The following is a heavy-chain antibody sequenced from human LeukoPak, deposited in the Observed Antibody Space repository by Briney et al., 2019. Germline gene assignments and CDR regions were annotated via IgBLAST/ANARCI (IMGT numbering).Heavy chain of an antibody. Sequence: PSETLSLTCTVSGGSISSYYWSWNRQPAGKGLEWIGRIYTSGSTNYNPSLKSRVTMSVDTSKNQFSLKLSSVTAADTAVYYCRGQPVLRFLEAVDYWGQGTLVTVSS. J-gene: IGHJ4*02. CDR2: IYTSGST. V-gene: IGHV4-4*07. CDR1: GGSISSYY. CDR3: RGQPVLRFLEAVDY. D-gene: IGHD3-3*01.